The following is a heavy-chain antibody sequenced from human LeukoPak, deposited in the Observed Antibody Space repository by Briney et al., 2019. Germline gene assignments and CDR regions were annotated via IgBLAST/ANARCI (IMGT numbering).Heavy chain of an antibody. CDR3: AGCSHYGDYGFDY. CDR2: IYPGDSDT. CDR1: GYSFTSYW. J-gene: IGHJ4*02. V-gene: IGHV5-51*01. Sequence: GESLKISCKGSGYSFTSYWIGWVRQMPGKGLEWMGIIYPGDSDTRYSPSFQGQVTFSTDKSISTAYLQWSSLKASDTAMYYCAGCSHYGDYGFDYWGQGTLVTVSS. D-gene: IGHD4-17*01.